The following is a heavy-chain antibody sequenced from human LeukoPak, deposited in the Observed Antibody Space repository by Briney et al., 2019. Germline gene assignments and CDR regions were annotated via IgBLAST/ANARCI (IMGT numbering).Heavy chain of an antibody. D-gene: IGHD3-3*01. CDR3: AREGYDFWCGYFRGLDH. CDR2: ISGSGGST. V-gene: IGHV3-23*01. J-gene: IGHJ4*02. CDR1: GFTFSSYA. Sequence: GGSLRLSSAASGFTFSSYAMSWVRRAPGKGLEWDSGISGSGGSTYYADSVKGRFTISRDNAKNSLYLQMSSLRVDDTAVYYCAREGYDFWCGYFRGLDHWGQGTLVTVSS.